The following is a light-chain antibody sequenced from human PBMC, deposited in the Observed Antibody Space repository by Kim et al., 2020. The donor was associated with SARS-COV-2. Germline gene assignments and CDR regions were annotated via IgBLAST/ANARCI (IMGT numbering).Light chain of an antibody. J-gene: IGLJ3*02. V-gene: IGLV1-44*01. CDR3: AAWDDSLNGPV. Sequence: GPSDNISSSEKSANIGSKTVSLYRQVPGTAPNLLIYSITLRPSGVPDRFSGSKSGTSGSLAISGLQSEDEANYFCAAWDDSLNGPVFAGGTQLTVL. CDR1: SANIGSKT. CDR2: SIT.